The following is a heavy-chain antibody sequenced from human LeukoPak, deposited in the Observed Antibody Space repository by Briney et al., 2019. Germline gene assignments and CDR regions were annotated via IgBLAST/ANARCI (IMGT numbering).Heavy chain of an antibody. CDR2: ISGSGGST. D-gene: IGHD3-9*01. J-gene: IGHJ3*02. Sequence: GGSLRLSCAASGFTFSSYAISWVRQALGKGLGWVSAISGSGGSTYYAASVKGRFTISRDNSKNTLYLQMNSLRAEDTAVYYCAKVVRYFDWNTNGAFDIWGQGTMVTVSS. CDR3: AKVVRYFDWNTNGAFDI. CDR1: GFTFSSYA. V-gene: IGHV3-23*01.